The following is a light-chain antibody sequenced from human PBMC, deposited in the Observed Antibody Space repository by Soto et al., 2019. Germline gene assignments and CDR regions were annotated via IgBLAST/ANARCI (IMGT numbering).Light chain of an antibody. J-gene: IGLJ2*01. CDR3: SSYTGSTTLVI. Sequence: QSALTQPASVSGSPGQSITISCTGTSSDVGGYNYVSWYQQHPGKAPKLMIYDVTNRPSGVSNRFSGSRSGNTASLTIAGVQAEDEDHYYCSSYTGSTTLVIFGGGTKLTVL. V-gene: IGLV2-14*03. CDR2: DVT. CDR1: SSDVGGYNY.